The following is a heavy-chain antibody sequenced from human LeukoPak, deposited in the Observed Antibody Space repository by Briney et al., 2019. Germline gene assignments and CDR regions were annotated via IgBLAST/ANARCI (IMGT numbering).Heavy chain of an antibody. J-gene: IGHJ6*04. V-gene: IGHV3-48*04. CDR2: ISSSGSTI. Sequence: GGSLRLSCAASGFTLSNYNMNWVRQAPGKGLEWVSYISSSGSTIYYADSVKGRFTISRDNAKNSLYLQMNSLRAEDTAVYYCAELGITMIGGVWGKGTTVTISS. CDR3: AELGITMIGGV. D-gene: IGHD3-10*02. CDR1: GFTLSNYN.